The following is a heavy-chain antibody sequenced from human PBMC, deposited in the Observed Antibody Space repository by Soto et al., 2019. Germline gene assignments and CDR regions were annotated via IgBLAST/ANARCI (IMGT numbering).Heavy chain of an antibody. CDR1: GGTFNNYA. D-gene: IGHD3-22*01. CDR2: IIPIIGTA. V-gene: IGHV1-69*01. Sequence: QVQLVQSGAEVKKPGSSVKVSCKASGGTFNNYAISWVRQAPGQGLEWMGGIIPIIGTADYAHKFQGRLAITADQSTSTAYMELSSLGSEDTALYYCARDLGTTIAGPPRRETYGWLDPWGQGTLVTVSS. CDR3: ARDLGTTIAGPPRRETYGWLDP. J-gene: IGHJ5*02.